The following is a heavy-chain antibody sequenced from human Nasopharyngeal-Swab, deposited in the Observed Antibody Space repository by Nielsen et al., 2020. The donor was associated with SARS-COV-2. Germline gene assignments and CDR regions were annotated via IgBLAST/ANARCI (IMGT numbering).Heavy chain of an antibody. CDR3: AGLAAHGYFYYYYGMDV. Sequence: WIRQPPGKGLEWIGSVYYGGNTYYNPSLKSRVTISVDTSKNQFSLKLASVTAADTAVHYCAGLAAHGYFYYYYGMDVWGQGTTVTVSS. CDR2: VYYGGNT. J-gene: IGHJ6*02. D-gene: IGHD6-6*01. V-gene: IGHV4-39*01.